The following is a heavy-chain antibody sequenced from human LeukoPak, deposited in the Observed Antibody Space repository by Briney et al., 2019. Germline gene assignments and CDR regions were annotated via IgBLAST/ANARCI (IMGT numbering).Heavy chain of an antibody. J-gene: IGHJ4*02. CDR3: ATQGFKWELQVGFDY. V-gene: IGHV1-24*01. CDR1: GYTLTELS. Sequence: ASVKVSCKVSGYTLTELSMHWVRQAPGKGLEWMGGFDPEDGETIYAQKFQGRVTMTEDTSTDTAYMELSSLRSEDTAVYYCATQGFKWELQVGFDYWGQGTLVTVSS. D-gene: IGHD1-26*01. CDR2: FDPEDGET.